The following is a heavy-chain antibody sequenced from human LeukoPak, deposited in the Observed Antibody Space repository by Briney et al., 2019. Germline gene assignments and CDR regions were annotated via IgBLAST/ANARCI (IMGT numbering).Heavy chain of an antibody. CDR3: AKTTYASNSSGWYNHFDY. V-gene: IGHV3-23*01. D-gene: IGHD6-19*01. CDR2: ISTSGYST. Sequence: GGSLRLSCAASGFTFSSYAMTWVRQAPGKGLEWVSTISTSGYSTYYADSVKGRFTISRDNSKNTLYLQLNSLRAEDTTVYYCAKTTYASNSSGWYNHFDYWGQGTLVTVSS. CDR1: GFTFSSYA. J-gene: IGHJ4*02.